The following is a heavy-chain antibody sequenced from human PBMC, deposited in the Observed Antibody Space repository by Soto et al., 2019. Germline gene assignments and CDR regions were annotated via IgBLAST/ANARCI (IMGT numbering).Heavy chain of an antibody. CDR3: VRAQYVLRYFDWADLIDY. D-gene: IGHD3-9*01. CDR2: INSDGSST. Sequence: GGSLRLSCAASGFTFSSYWMHWVRQAPGKGLVWVSRINSDGSSTSYADSVKGRFTISRDNAKNTLYLQMNSLRAEDTAVYYCVRAQYVLRYFDWADLIDYWGQGTLVTVSS. V-gene: IGHV3-74*01. J-gene: IGHJ4*02. CDR1: GFTFSSYW.